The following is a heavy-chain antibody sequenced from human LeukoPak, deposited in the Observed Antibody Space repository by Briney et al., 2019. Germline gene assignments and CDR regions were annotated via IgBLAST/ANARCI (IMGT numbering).Heavy chain of an antibody. J-gene: IGHJ3*02. Sequence: SETLSLTCTVSGGSISTGGYYWSWIRLHPGKGLEWIGYIYHSGTAYYNPSLRSRITISLDTSKNLFSLKLTSVTAADTAVYYCARESTYYYDNSGFDSAAFDIWGQATMVTVSS. CDR1: GGSISTGGYY. CDR2: IYHSGTA. CDR3: ARESTYYYDNSGFDSAAFDI. D-gene: IGHD3-22*01. V-gene: IGHV4-31*03.